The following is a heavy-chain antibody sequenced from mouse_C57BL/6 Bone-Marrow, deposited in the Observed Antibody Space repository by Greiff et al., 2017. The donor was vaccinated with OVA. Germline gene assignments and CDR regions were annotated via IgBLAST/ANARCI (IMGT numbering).Heavy chain of an antibody. CDR1: GFSLTSYG. CDR2: IWSGGST. V-gene: IGHV2-2*01. J-gene: IGHJ3*01. CDR3: ARGGYPAWFAY. D-gene: IGHD3-1*01. Sequence: VQLQQSGPGLVQPSQSLSITCTVSGFSLTSYGVHWVRQSPGKGLEWLGVIWSGGSTDYNAAFISRLSISKDNSKSQVFFKMNSLQADDTAIYYCARGGYPAWFAYWGQGTLVTVSA.